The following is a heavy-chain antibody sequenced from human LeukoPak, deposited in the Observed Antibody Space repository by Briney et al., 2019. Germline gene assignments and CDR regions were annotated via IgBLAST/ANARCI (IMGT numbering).Heavy chain of an antibody. D-gene: IGHD3-3*01. V-gene: IGHV3-74*01. J-gene: IGHJ3*02. CDR2: INSDGSST. Sequence: GGSLRLSCAASGFTFSTHAVSWVRQAPGKGLVRVSRINSDGSSTTYADSVKGRFTISRDNAKNTLYLQMNSLRAEDTAVYYCATEESTMTDALDIWGQGTMVTVSS. CDR1: GFTFSTHA. CDR3: ATEESTMTDALDI.